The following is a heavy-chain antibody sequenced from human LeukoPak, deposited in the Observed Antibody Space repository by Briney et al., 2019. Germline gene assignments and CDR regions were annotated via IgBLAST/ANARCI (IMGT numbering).Heavy chain of an antibody. Sequence: PSETLSLTCTVSGGSISSYYWSWIRQPAGKGLEWIGRIYTSGSTNYNPSLKSRVTMSVDTSKNQFSLKLSSVTAADTVVYYCARGDYGGNPGGYDYWGQGTLVTVSS. CDR1: GGSISSYY. V-gene: IGHV4-4*07. CDR2: IYTSGST. CDR3: ARGDYGGNPGGYDY. J-gene: IGHJ4*02. D-gene: IGHD4-23*01.